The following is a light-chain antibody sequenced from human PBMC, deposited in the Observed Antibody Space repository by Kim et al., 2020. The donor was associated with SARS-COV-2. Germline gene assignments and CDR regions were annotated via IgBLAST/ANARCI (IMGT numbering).Light chain of an antibody. Sequence: ARGETNSIISRGNSMVSKSVHWYQQKPGQDPWLVIYYDSDRPSGIPERVSCSNSGNTATLTISRVEAGDEADDYCQVWDSSSNSGVFGGGTQLTVL. CDR1: SMVSKS. J-gene: IGLJ3*02. V-gene: IGLV3-21*04. CDR2: YDS. CDR3: QVWDSSSNSGV.